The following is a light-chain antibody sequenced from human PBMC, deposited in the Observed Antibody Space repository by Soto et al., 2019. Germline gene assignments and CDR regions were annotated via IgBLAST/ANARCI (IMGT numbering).Light chain of an antibody. CDR3: EQYEVWPTLT. CDR1: QSVSNN. V-gene: IGKV3-15*01. J-gene: IGKJ4*01. CDR2: GAS. Sequence: EIVMTQSPAILSVSPGERATLSCRASQSVSNNLAWYQQGPGQAPRLLIYGASTRATGVPARFSGSASGTEFTLTISSLQSEDFALYYCEQYEVWPTLTFGGGNKVEIK.